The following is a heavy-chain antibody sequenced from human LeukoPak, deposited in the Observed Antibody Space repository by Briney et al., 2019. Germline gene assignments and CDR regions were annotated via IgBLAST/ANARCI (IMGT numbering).Heavy chain of an antibody. CDR1: GGSISSSSYY. D-gene: IGHD3-16*01. V-gene: IGHV4-39*07. Sequence: PSETLSLTCTVSGGSISSSSYYWGWIRQPPGKGLEWIGSIYYSGSTYYNPSLKSRVTISVDTSKNQFSLKLSSVTAADTAVYYCAKDLFLGRVGAFDIWGQGAMVTVSS. CDR3: AKDLFLGRVGAFDI. J-gene: IGHJ3*02. CDR2: IYYSGST.